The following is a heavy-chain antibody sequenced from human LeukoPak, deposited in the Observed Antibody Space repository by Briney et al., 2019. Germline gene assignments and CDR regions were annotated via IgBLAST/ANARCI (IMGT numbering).Heavy chain of an antibody. Sequence: PSETLSLTCAVYGGSFSDYYWSWIRQPPGKGLEWIGEINHSGSTNYNPSLKSRVTISVDTSKNQFSLKLSSVTAADTAVYYCARAEGSSRYWGQGTLVTVSS. J-gene: IGHJ4*02. CDR1: GGSFSDYY. CDR2: INHSGST. CDR3: ARAEGSSRY. D-gene: IGHD6-19*01. V-gene: IGHV4-34*01.